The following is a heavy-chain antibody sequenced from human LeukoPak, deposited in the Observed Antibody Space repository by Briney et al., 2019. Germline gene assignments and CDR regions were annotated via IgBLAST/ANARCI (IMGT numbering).Heavy chain of an antibody. J-gene: IGHJ4*02. CDR3: ARQPTVVNGRDY. CDR2: ISGSGGST. D-gene: IGHD4-23*01. Sequence: GGSLRLSCAASGFTFSSYAMSWVRQAPGKGLEWVSAISGSGGSTYYADSVKGRFTISRDNSKNTLYLQMNSLRAEDTAVYYCARQPTVVNGRDYWGQGTLVTVSS. CDR1: GFTFSSYA. V-gene: IGHV3-23*01.